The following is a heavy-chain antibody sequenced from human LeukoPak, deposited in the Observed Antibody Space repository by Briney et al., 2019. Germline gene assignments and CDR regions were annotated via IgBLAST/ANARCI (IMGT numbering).Heavy chain of an antibody. D-gene: IGHD5-18*01. Sequence: GGSLRLSFAASGFTLDDYAMHWVRQAPGEGLEWVSGISWNSGSIGYADSVKGRFTISRDNAKNSLYLQMNSLRAEDTALYYCAKDRYPGYSYGHFDYWGQGTLVTVSS. V-gene: IGHV3-9*01. CDR3: AKDRYPGYSYGHFDY. CDR1: GFTLDDYA. CDR2: ISWNSGSI. J-gene: IGHJ4*02.